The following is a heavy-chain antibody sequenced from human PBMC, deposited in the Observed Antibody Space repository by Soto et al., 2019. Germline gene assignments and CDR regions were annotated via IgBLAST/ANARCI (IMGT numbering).Heavy chain of an antibody. D-gene: IGHD1-1*01. CDR2: INAGNGNT. Sequence: VASVKVSCKASGYIFTTSAMHWVRQAPRKRLEWMGWINAGNGNTKYSQKFQGRVTITRDTSASTAYIDLSSLTSADTAVYNCPSGPSTGTRDYWGHGTLVTVSS. V-gene: IGHV1-3*01. CDR3: PSGPSTGTRDY. J-gene: IGHJ4*01. CDR1: GYIFTTSA.